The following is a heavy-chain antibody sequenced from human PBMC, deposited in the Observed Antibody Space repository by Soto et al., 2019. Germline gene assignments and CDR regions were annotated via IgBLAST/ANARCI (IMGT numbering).Heavy chain of an antibody. CDR3: ARGNLSGYDFCDY. Sequence: PSETLSLTCAVYGGSFSGYYWSWIRQPPGKGLEWIGEINHSGSTNYNPSLKSRVTISVDTSKNQFSLKLSSVTAADTAVYYCARGNLSGYDFCDYWGQGT. D-gene: IGHD5-12*01. J-gene: IGHJ4*02. CDR2: INHSGST. V-gene: IGHV4-34*01. CDR1: GGSFSGYY.